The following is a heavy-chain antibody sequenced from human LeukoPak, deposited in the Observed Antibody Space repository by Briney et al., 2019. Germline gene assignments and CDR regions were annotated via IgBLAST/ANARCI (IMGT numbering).Heavy chain of an antibody. J-gene: IGHJ4*02. CDR2: IKKDGSEK. V-gene: IGHV3-7*01. CDR3: ARDQWTISEKSFDY. CDR1: GFTFSSDW. D-gene: IGHD3-9*01. Sequence: GGSLRLSCAASGFTFSSDWMSWVRQAPGKGLEWVANIKKDGSEKYYVDSVKGRFTISRDNAKNSLYLQMNSLRAEDTAVYYCARDQWTISEKSFDYWGQGTLVTVFS.